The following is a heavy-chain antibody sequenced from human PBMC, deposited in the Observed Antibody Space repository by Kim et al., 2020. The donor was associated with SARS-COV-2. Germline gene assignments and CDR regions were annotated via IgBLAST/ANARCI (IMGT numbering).Heavy chain of an antibody. CDR2: IDCSDGTT. D-gene: IGHD2-2*03. CDR3: MKGGWGWIWDH. CDR1: GFTFTGYA. V-gene: IGHV3-23*01. Sequence: GGSLRLSCTTSGFTFTGYAMSWVRQAPGKGLEWVSSIDCSDGTTYYVDSVKRRFTISRDNSKNTPYLQLNSLRADDTAVYYCMKGGWGWIWDHWGQGP. J-gene: IGHJ4*02.